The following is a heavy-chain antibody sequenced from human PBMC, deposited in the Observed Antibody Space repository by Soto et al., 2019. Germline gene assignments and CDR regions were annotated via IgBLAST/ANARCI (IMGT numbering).Heavy chain of an antibody. CDR2: MNPKSGNT. V-gene: IGHV1-8*01. D-gene: IGHD3-22*01. CDR1: GYTFTSYD. Sequence: QVQLVQSGAEVKKPGASVKVSCKASGYTFTSYDINWVRQATGQGLEWMGWMNPKSGNTGYAQKFEGRVTMTSNTSNSTAYMELISPRSEDTAVYCWARGRNSNYDDSNGYYYTGLDTFHIWGQGTMVTVSS. CDR3: ARGRNSNYDDSNGYYYTGLDTFHI. J-gene: IGHJ3*02.